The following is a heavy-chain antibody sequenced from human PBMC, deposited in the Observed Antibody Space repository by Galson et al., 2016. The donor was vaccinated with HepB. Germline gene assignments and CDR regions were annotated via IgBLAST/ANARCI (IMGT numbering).Heavy chain of an antibody. J-gene: IGHJ4*02. D-gene: IGHD4-17*01. CDR2: INKDGSDK. CDR3: PRPHRTDDKLGTAAQTTTVTGRLTISRDNAKNALFLQMNSLSAEETAIYYCARTQRNGDELDY. CDR1: GFTFGGYW. V-gene: IGHV3-7*01. Sequence: SLRLSCAASGFTFGGYWMTWVRQTTGKGLEWVANINKDGSDKTYVDSVTGRFTISRDNAKTSLFLQMKRLRPDDTARHSCPRPHRTDDKLGTAAQTTTVTGRLTISRDNAKNALFLQMNSLSAEETAIYYCARTQRNGDELDYWGQGTLVTVSS.